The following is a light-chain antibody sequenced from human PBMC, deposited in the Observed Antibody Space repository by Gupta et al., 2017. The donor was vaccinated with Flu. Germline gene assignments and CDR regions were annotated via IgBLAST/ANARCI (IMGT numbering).Light chain of an antibody. J-gene: IGLJ2*01. CDR3: TSYAPGNNLL. Sequence: SVAISCTEASSDGGCFSYCSWYQQHPANAPILYSSDVRKRPIGVPVRVSGSKSGNTASLTGSGLQAEDESDCHCTSYAPGNNLLFGGGTKLTVL. CDR2: DVR. CDR1: SSDGGCFSY. V-gene: IGLV2-8*01.